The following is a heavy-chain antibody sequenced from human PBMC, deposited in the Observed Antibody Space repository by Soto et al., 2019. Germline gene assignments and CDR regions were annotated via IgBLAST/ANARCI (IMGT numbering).Heavy chain of an antibody. J-gene: IGHJ3*02. CDR2: INVGNGNT. CDR1: GYTYISYS. D-gene: IGHD1-26*01. CDR3: ARDRERDMRAFDI. Sequence: ASVKVSCKASGYTYISYSMHWVRQAPGQRLEWMGWINVGNGNTKYSQNFQGRVTINQDTSASTAYMELSSLTSEDTAVYYCARDRERDMRAFDIWGQGTMVTVSS. V-gene: IGHV1-3*01.